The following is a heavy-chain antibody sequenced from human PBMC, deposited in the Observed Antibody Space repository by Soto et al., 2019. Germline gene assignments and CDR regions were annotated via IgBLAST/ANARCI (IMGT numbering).Heavy chain of an antibody. CDR1: GVSIDNFF. J-gene: IGHJ5*02. CDR3: ARDRGGITVSSKPLGEWFGP. D-gene: IGHD3-16*01. V-gene: IGHV4-59*01. Sequence: QVQLQESGPGLLRPSETLSLTCTVSGVSIDNFFWSWIRQTPGKGLAWIGYVSQGGAAAYMSEGETTSYNPSLESRATISLDLPKNQFSLKLTSVTAADTAVYYCARDRGGITVSSKPLGEWFGPWGQGTLVTVSS. CDR2: VSQGGAAAYMSEGETT.